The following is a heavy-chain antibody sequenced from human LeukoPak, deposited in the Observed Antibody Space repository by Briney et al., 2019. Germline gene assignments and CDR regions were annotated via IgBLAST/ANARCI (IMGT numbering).Heavy chain of an antibody. CDR3: ARDVPAGILDI. Sequence: SETLSLTCTVSGGSISSGGYYWSWIRQHPGKGLEWIGYIYYSGSTYYSPSLKSRVTISVDTSKNQFSLKLSSVIAADTAVYYCARDVPAGILDIWGQGTMVTVSS. D-gene: IGHD2-2*01. CDR1: GGSISSGGYY. V-gene: IGHV4-31*03. CDR2: IYYSGST. J-gene: IGHJ3*02.